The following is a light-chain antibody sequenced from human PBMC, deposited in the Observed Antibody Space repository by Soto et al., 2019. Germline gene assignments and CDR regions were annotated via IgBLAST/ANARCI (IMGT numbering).Light chain of an antibody. V-gene: IGLV2-23*01. CDR1: SCDVGSYPL. Sequence: QSALTQPASVSGSPGQSITISCTGTSCDVGSYPLVSWYQQYPGKAPKLIIYETNKRPSWVSTRFSGSKSGNTASLTISGLQAEDEADYYCCSYVGSSTWVFGGGTKLTVL. CDR3: CSYVGSSTWV. CDR2: ETN. J-gene: IGLJ3*02.